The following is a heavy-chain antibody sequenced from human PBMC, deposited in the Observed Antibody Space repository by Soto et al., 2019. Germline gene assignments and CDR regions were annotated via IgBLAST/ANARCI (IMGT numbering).Heavy chain of an antibody. V-gene: IGHV4-34*01. D-gene: IGHD6-13*01. Sequence: SETLSLTCAVYGGSFSGYYWSWIRQPPGKGLEWIGEINHSGSTNYNPSLKSRVTISVDTSKSQFSLKLSSVTAADTAVYYCARGPSSRKNGMDVWGQGTTVTVSS. CDR2: INHSGST. CDR3: ARGPSSRKNGMDV. CDR1: GGSFSGYY. J-gene: IGHJ6*02.